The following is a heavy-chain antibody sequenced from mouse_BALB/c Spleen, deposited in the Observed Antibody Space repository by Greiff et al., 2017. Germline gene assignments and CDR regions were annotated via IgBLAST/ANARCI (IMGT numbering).Heavy chain of an antibody. Sequence: QVQLKESGPGLVAPSQSLSITCTVSGFSLTSYGVHWVRQPPGKGLEWLGVIWAGGSTNYNSALMSRLSISKDNSKSQVFLKMNSLQTDDTVMYYCARYDPPWFAYWGQGTLVTVSA. CDR3: ARYDPPWFAY. CDR2: IWAGGST. J-gene: IGHJ3*01. CDR1: GFSLTSYG. V-gene: IGHV2-9*02. D-gene: IGHD2-3*01.